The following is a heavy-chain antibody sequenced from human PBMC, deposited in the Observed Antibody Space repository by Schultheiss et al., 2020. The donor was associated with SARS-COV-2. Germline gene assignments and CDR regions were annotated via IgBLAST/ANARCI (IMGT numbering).Heavy chain of an antibody. CDR1: GDSVSSNSAA. Sequence: SQTLPLTCAISGDSVSSNSAAWNWIRQSPSRGLEWLGRTYYRSKWYNDYAVSVKSRITINPDTSKNQFSLHLSSVTPEDTAVYYCARGLANYDTSDLFDYWGQGTMVTVSS. D-gene: IGHD3-22*01. CDR2: TYYRSKWYN. CDR3: ARGLANYDTSDLFDY. J-gene: IGHJ4*02. V-gene: IGHV6-1*01.